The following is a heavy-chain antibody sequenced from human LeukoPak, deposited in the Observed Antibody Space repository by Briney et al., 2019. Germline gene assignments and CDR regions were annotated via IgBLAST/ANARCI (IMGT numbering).Heavy chain of an antibody. CDR2: IKSDGKT. CDR3: ARAPSEIGGYYPEYFRH. D-gene: IGHD3-22*01. Sequence: GESLKISCAASGFSFSSYWMHWVRQAPGKGLVWVSRIKSDGKTNYADSVKGRFTISRDNAKNTVSLQMNSLRAEDTGVYYCARAPSEIGGYYPEYFRHWGQGTLVTVSS. J-gene: IGHJ1*01. CDR1: GFSFSSYW. V-gene: IGHV3-74*01.